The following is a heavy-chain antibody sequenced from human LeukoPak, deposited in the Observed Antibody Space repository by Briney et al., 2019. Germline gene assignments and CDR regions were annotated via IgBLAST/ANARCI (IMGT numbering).Heavy chain of an antibody. V-gene: IGHV3-15*01. Sequence: GGSLRLSCVASGFTLSSAWMSWVPQAPGKGLEWVGRIKTKTDGGTPDYAAPVKGRFTVSRDDSKNTLYMEMNSLQTEDTAVYYCTTYASGSHRDWGQGALVTVSS. CDR3: TTYASGSHRD. CDR2: IKTKTDGGTP. CDR1: GFTLSSAW. J-gene: IGHJ4*02. D-gene: IGHD3-10*01.